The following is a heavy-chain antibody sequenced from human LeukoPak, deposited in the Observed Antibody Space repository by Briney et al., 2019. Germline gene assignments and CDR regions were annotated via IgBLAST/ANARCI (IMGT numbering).Heavy chain of an antibody. CDR3: ARVLRGSYYGYAY. V-gene: IGHV1-8*02. CDR2: MNPNSGNT. CDR1: GYSFTSYG. D-gene: IGHD1-26*01. Sequence: VASVTVSCKASGYSFTSYGLNWVRQATGQGLEWMGWMNPNSGNTGYAQKFQGRVTMTRNTSISTAYMELSSLRSEDTAVYYCARVLRGSYYGYAYWGQGTLVTVSS. J-gene: IGHJ4*02.